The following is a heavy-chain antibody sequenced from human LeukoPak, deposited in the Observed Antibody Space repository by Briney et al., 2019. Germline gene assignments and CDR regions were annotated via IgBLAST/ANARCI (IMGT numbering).Heavy chain of an antibody. D-gene: IGHD3-10*01. CDR2: IIPIFGTA. J-gene: IGHJ4*02. CDR3: ARGHGSGSLYYFDY. Sequence: SVKVSCKASGGTFSSYAISWVRQAPGQGLEWMGGIIPIFGTANYAQKFQGRVTITADKSTSTAYMELSSLRSEDTAAYYCARGHGSGSLYYFDYWGQGTLVTVSS. CDR1: GGTFSSYA. V-gene: IGHV1-69*06.